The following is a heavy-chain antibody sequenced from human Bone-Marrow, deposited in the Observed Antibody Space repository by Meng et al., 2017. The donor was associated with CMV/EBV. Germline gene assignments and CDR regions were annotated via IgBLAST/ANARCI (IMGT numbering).Heavy chain of an antibody. CDR2: INHSGST. CDR3: ARKSTYSSSWYVSK. Sequence: QVQLQEWGAGLLKPSGPLSLTSAVYGGSFSGHYWSWIRQPPGKGLEWIGEINHSGSTNYNPSLKSRVTISVDTSKNQFSLKLSSVTAADTAVYYCARKSTYSSSWYVSKWGQGTLVTVSS. D-gene: IGHD6-13*01. V-gene: IGHV4-34*01. J-gene: IGHJ4*02. CDR1: GGSFSGHY.